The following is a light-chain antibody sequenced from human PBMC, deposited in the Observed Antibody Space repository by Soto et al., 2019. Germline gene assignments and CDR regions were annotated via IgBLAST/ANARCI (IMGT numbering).Light chain of an antibody. CDR2: GAS. Sequence: EIVMTQSPATLSVSPVERATLSCRASQSVSSNLAWYQQKPGQAPTLLIYGASTRATGIPARFSGSGSGTEFTLTISSLQSEDFAVDYCQQYNIWPRTFGQGTKVEIK. CDR3: QQYNIWPRT. CDR1: QSVSSN. V-gene: IGKV3-15*01. J-gene: IGKJ1*01.